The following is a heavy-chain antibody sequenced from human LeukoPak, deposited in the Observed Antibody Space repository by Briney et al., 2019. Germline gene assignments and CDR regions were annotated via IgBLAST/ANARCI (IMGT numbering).Heavy chain of an antibody. CDR3: ARSRIVATPLGWFDP. D-gene: IGHD5-12*01. Sequence: PVKVSCKASGGTFSSYAISWVRQAPGQGLEWMGRIIPILGIANYAQKFQGRVTITADKSTSTAYMELSSLRSEDTAVYYCARSRIVATPLGWFDPWGQGTLVTVSS. CDR2: IIPILGIA. CDR1: GGTFSSYA. J-gene: IGHJ5*02. V-gene: IGHV1-69*04.